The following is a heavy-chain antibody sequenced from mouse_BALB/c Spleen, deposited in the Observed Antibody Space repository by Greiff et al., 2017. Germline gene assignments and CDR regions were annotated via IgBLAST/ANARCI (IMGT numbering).Heavy chain of an antibody. D-gene: IGHD1-1*01. Sequence: EVKVEESGGGLVKPGGSLKLSCAASGFTFSSYAMSWVRQTPEKRLEWVASISSGGSTYYPDSVKGRFTISRDNARNILYLQMSSLRSEDTAMYYCARDYGSRDFDYWGQGTTLTVSS. V-gene: IGHV5-6-5*01. CDR3: ARDYGSRDFDY. CDR2: ISSGGST. J-gene: IGHJ2*01. CDR1: GFTFSSYA.